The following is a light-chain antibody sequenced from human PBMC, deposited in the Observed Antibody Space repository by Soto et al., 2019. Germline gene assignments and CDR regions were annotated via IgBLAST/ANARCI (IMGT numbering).Light chain of an antibody. J-gene: IGLJ1*01. V-gene: IGLV2-8*01. CDR1: SNDDGGYNY. CDR2: EVT. Sequence: QSVLTQPPSASGSPGQSVTISCTGTSNDDGGYNYVSWFQQHPGKAPKLIIYEVTKRPSGVPDRFSGSKSGNTASLTVSGLQADDEADYYFSSYAGRNDYVFGTGTKLTVL. CDR3: SSYAGRNDYV.